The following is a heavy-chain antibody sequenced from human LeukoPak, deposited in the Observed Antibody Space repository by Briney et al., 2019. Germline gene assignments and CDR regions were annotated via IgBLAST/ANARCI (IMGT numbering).Heavy chain of an antibody. D-gene: IGHD2-2*01. CDR2: INPNSGGT. V-gene: IGHV1-2*02. CDR3: ASHIIGYCSSTSCYELDY. J-gene: IGHJ4*02. Sequence: ASVKVSCKASGYTFTGYYMHWVRQAPGQGLEWMGWINPNSGGTNYAQKFQGRVTMTRVTSISTAYMELSRLRSDDTAVYYCASHIIGYCSSTSCYELDYWGQGTLVTVSS. CDR1: GYTFTGYY.